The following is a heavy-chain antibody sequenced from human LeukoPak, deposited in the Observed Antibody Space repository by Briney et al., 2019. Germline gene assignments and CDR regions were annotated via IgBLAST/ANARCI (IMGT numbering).Heavy chain of an antibody. D-gene: IGHD3-16*01. CDR2: IYTSGST. V-gene: IGHV4-4*09. CDR1: GGSISSYY. Sequence: SETLSLTCTVSGGSISSYYWSWIRQPPGKGLEWIGYIYTSGSTNYSPSLKSRVTISVDTSKNQFSLKLSSVTAADTAVYYCASLPLGGETYYYYMDVWGKGTTVTVSS. CDR3: ASLPLGGETYYYYMDV. J-gene: IGHJ6*03.